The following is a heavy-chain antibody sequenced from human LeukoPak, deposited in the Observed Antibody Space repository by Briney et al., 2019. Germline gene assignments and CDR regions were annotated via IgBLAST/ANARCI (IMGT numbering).Heavy chain of an antibody. CDR3: ARGQRITIFGVVTDYGY. CDR2: INHSGST. D-gene: IGHD3-3*01. CDR1: GGSFSGYY. J-gene: IGHJ4*02. V-gene: IGHV4-34*01. Sequence: SETLSLTCAVYGGSFSGYYWSWIRQPPGKGLEWIGEINHSGSTNYNPSLKSRVTISVDTSKNQFSLKLSSVTAADTAVYYCARGQRITIFGVVTDYGYWGQGTLVTVSS.